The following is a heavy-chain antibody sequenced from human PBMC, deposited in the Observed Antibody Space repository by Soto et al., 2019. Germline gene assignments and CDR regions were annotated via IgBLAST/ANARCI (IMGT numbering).Heavy chain of an antibody. V-gene: IGHV4-59*12. CDR2: IYYSGST. Sequence: LSLTCTVSGGSISSYYWSWIRQPPGKGLEWIGYIYYSGSTNYNPSLKSRVTISVDRSKNQFSLKLSSVTAADTAVYYCARSQTTVTSYDDWGQGTLVTGSS. J-gene: IGHJ4*02. CDR3: ARSQTTVTSYDD. CDR1: GGSISSYY. D-gene: IGHD4-17*01.